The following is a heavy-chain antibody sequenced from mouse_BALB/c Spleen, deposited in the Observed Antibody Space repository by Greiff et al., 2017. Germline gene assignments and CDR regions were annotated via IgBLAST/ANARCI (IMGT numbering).Heavy chain of an antibody. CDR2: ISSGGSYT. CDR1: GFTFSSYG. V-gene: IGHV5-6*02. CDR3: ARTYGD. D-gene: IGHD1-1*01. J-gene: IGHJ2*01. Sequence: EVMLVESGGDLVKPGGSLKLSCAASGFTFSSYGMSWVRQTPDKRLEWVATISSGGSYTYYPDSVKGRFTISRDNAKNTLYLQMSSLKSEDTAMYYCARTYGDWGQGTTLTVSS.